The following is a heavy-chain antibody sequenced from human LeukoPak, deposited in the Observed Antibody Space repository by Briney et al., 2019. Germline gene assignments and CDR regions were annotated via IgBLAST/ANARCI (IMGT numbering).Heavy chain of an antibody. J-gene: IGHJ4*02. CDR1: GGTFSSYA. V-gene: IGHV1-69*05. D-gene: IGHD3-16*01. CDR2: IIPIFGTA. Sequence: SVKVSCKASGGTFSSYAISWVRQTPGQGLEWMGGIIPIFGTANYAQKFQGRVTITTDESTSTAYMELSSLRSEDTAVYYCARNQGAERGTLDYWGQGTLVTVSS. CDR3: ARNQGAERGTLDY.